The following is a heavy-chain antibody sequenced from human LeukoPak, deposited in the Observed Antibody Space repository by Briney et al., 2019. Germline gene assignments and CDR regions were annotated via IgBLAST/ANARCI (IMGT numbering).Heavy chain of an antibody. J-gene: IGHJ6*02. CDR3: TTTESGSYFYYYYYGMDV. D-gene: IGHD1-26*01. Sequence: GGSLRLSCAASGFIFRNAWMSWVRQAPGKGLEWVGRIKSKTDGGTTDYAAPVKGRLTISRDDSKNTLYLQMNSLKTEDTAVYYCTTTESGSYFYYYYYGMDVWGQGTTVTVSS. CDR2: IKSKTDGGTT. CDR1: GFIFRNAW. V-gene: IGHV3-15*01.